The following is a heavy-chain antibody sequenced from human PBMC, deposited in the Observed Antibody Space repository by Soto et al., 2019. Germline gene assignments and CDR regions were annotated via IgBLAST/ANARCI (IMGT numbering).Heavy chain of an antibody. V-gene: IGHV1-58*01. J-gene: IGHJ3*02. CDR3: AASWGTGPRAFDI. Sequence: SVKVSCKASGFTFTSSAVQWARQARGQRLEWIGWIVVGSGNTNYAQKFQERVTITRDMSTSTAYMELSSLRSEDTAVYYCAASWGTGPRAFDIWGQGTMVTVSS. D-gene: IGHD1-1*01. CDR2: IVVGSGNT. CDR1: GFTFTSSA.